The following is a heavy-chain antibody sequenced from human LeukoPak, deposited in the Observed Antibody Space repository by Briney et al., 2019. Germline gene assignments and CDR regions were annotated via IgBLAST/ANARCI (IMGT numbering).Heavy chain of an antibody. V-gene: IGHV4-39*07. Sequence: SETLSLTCTVSGDSISSRSYYWSWIRQPPGKGLEWIGEINHSGSTNYNPSLKSRVTISVDTSKNQFSLKLSSVTAADTAVYYCARGRESAMVTFDYWGQGTLVTVSS. CDR1: GDSISSRSYY. CDR3: ARGRESAMVTFDY. CDR2: INHSGST. J-gene: IGHJ4*02. D-gene: IGHD5-18*01.